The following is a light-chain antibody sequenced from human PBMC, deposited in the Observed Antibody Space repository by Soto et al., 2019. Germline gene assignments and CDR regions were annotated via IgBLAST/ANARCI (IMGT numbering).Light chain of an antibody. CDR2: KAS. V-gene: IGKV1-5*03. J-gene: IGKJ4*01. Sequence: DIQMTQSPSTLSASVGDRVTITCRASPNINSWLAWYQQKPGKAPKLLIYKASALQSGVPYRFSGSGSGTEFSLTINSLQPDDFATYYCHQYESFSGLTFGGGTKVDIK. CDR1: PNINSW. CDR3: HQYESFSGLT.